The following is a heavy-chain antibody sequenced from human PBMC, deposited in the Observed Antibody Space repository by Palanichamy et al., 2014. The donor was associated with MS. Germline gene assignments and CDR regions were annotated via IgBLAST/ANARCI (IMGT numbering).Heavy chain of an antibody. Sequence: QVQLVQSGAEVKKPGSSVKVSCKASGGTFSSYAISWVRQAPGQGLEWMGRIIPIFGIANYAQKFQGRVTITADKSTSTAYMELSSLRSEDTAVYYCADTNIAARPGSFDYWGQGTLVTVSS. D-gene: IGHD6-6*01. J-gene: IGHJ4*02. CDR2: IIPIFGIA. CDR3: ADTNIAARPGSFDY. V-gene: IGHV1-69*04. CDR1: GGTFSSYA.